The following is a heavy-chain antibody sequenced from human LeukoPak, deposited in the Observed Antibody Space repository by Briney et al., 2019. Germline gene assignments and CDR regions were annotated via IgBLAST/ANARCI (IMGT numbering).Heavy chain of an antibody. J-gene: IGHJ4*02. Sequence: GGSLRLSCAASGFTFSSYAMSWVRQAPGKGLEWVSAISGSGGSTYYANSVKGRFTISRDNSKNTLYLQMGSLRAEDMAVYYCARGRIAAQKGEFDYWGQGTLVTVSS. D-gene: IGHD6-13*01. CDR3: ARGRIAAQKGEFDY. CDR2: ISGSGGST. CDR1: GFTFSSYA. V-gene: IGHV3-23*01.